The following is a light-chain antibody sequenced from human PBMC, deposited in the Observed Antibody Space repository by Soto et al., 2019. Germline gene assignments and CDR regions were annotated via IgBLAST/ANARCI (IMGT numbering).Light chain of an antibody. CDR1: QSVSSSF. J-gene: IGKJ1*01. V-gene: IGKV3-20*01. Sequence: EIVLTQSPGTLSLSPGERATLSCRASQSVSSSFLAWYQQKPGQAPRLLIYGASIRATGIPDRFSGSGSATDFTLTISRVEPEDFAVYYCQQYGSSPWTFGQGTKVEIK. CDR3: QQYGSSPWT. CDR2: GAS.